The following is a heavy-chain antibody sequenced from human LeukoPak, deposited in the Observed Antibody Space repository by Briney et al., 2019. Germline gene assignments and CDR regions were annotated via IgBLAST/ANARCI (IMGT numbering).Heavy chain of an antibody. CDR1: GFTVSSNY. J-gene: IGHJ4*02. CDR3: ARDQSDWGLFDY. Sequence: GGSLRLSCAASGFTVSSNYMSWVRQAPGKGLEWVAVISYDGSNKYYADSVKGRFTISRDNSKNTLYLQMNSLRAEDTAVYYCARDQSDWGLFDYWGQGTLVTVSS. D-gene: IGHD7-27*01. CDR2: ISYDGSNK. V-gene: IGHV3-30-3*01.